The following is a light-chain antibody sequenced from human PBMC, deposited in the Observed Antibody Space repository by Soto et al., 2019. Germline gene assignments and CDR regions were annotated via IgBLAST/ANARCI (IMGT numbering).Light chain of an antibody. CDR2: TTN. V-gene: IGLV1-44*01. CDR3: AAWDDSLSGYV. Sequence: QSVLTQPPSASGTPGQRVTISCSGDSSNIGNNPVNWYQQLPGTAPKLLIYTTNQRPSGVPDRFSGSKSDTSASLAISGLQSEDEDDYYCAAWDDSLSGYVFGTGTKVTVL. CDR1: SSNIGNNP. J-gene: IGLJ1*01.